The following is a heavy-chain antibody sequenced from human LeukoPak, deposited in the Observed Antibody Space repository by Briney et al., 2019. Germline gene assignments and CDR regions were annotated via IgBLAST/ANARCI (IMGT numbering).Heavy chain of an antibody. Sequence: SETLSLTCAVCGGSFSGYYWSWIRQPPGKGLEWIGEINHSGSTNYNPSLKSRVTISVDTSKNQFSLKLSSVTAADTAVYYCARVFTVTTGEDYWGQGTLVTVSS. J-gene: IGHJ4*02. D-gene: IGHD4-17*01. CDR2: INHSGST. V-gene: IGHV4-34*01. CDR1: GGSFSGYY. CDR3: ARVFTVTTGEDY.